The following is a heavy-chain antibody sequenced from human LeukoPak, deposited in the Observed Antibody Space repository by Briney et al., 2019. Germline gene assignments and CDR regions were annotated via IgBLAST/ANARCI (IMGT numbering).Heavy chain of an antibody. CDR2: IYYSGNT. CDR3: ANAREPPYRGIYYYFES. D-gene: IGHD1-26*01. Sequence: SETLSLTCTVSGGSITTSYWSWIRQPPGKGLEWIGYIYYSGNTNYNPSLRSRVTISVDTSKSQFSLHLTSVTAADTAVYYCANAREPPYRGIYYYFESWGQGTLVTVSS. CDR1: GGSITTSY. J-gene: IGHJ4*02. V-gene: IGHV4-59*01.